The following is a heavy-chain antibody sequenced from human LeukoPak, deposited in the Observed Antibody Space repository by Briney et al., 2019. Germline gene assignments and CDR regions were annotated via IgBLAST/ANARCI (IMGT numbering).Heavy chain of an antibody. CDR2: IRYDGSNK. Sequence: GGPLRLSCAASGFTFSSYGMHWVRQAPGKGLEWVAFIRYDGSNKYYADSVKGRFTISRDNAKNSLYLQMNSLRAEDTAVYYCARADSSWYYFDYWGQGTLVTVSS. J-gene: IGHJ4*02. CDR1: GFTFSSYG. V-gene: IGHV3-30*02. D-gene: IGHD6-13*01. CDR3: ARADSSWYYFDY.